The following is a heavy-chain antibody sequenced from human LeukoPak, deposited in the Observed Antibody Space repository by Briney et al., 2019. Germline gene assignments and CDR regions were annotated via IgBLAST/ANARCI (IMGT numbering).Heavy chain of an antibody. D-gene: IGHD3/OR15-3a*01. CDR2: MYHSGST. J-gene: IGHJ4*02. CDR3: ARQTGSGLFTLP. Sequence: SETLSLTCTVSGYSISSGHYWGWIRQPPGKGLEWIGSMYHSGSTYYNPPLKSRVTISEDTSKNQFSLKLRSVTAADTAVYYCARQTGSGLFTLPGGQGTLVTVSS. CDR1: GYSISSGHY. V-gene: IGHV4-38-2*02.